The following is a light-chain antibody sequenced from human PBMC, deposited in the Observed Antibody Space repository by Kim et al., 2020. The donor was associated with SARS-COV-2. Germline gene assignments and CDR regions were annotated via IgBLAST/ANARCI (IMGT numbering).Light chain of an antibody. V-gene: IGLV1-47*01. CDR3: AAWDDSLSGVV. CDR2: RNN. Sequence: GRRFTISWSGSSSNIGSNSVNWYQQRPGSAPTFLIYRNNQRPSGVPDRFSGSKSGTSASLAISGLRSEDEADYYCAAWDDSLSGVVFGGGTQLTVL. CDR1: SSNIGSNS. J-gene: IGLJ2*01.